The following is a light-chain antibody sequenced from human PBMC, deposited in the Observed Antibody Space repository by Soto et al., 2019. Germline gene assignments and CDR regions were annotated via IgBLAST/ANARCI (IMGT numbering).Light chain of an antibody. CDR3: QQYYRSPQT. Sequence: DIVMTQSPDSLAVSLGERATINCKSSQSVLYSPSNNNYLAWYQQKPGQPPKLLISWASTRESGVPDRFSGSGSGTDFTLTISSLQTEDVAVYYCQQYYRSPQTFGQGTKVEIK. CDR1: QSVLYSPSNNNY. V-gene: IGKV4-1*01. CDR2: WAS. J-gene: IGKJ1*01.